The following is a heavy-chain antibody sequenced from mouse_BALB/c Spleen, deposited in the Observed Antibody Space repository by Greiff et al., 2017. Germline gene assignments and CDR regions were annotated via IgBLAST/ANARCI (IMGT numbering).Heavy chain of an antibody. CDR2: ISSGGSYT. D-gene: IGHD1-3*01. CDR3: ARESGGPYAMDY. V-gene: IGHV5-9-4*01. CDR1: GFTFSSYA. J-gene: IGHJ4*01. Sequence: EVQGVESGGGLVKPGGSLKLSCAASGFTFSSYAMSWVRQSPEKRLEWVAEISSGGSYTYYPDTVTGRFTISRDNAKNTLYLEMSSLRSEDTAMYYCARESGGPYAMDYWGQGTSVTVSS.